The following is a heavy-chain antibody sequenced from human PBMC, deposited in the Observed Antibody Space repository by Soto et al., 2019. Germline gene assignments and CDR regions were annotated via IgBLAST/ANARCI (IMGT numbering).Heavy chain of an antibody. CDR1: GGSFSGYY. CDR2: INHSGST. J-gene: IGHJ4*02. V-gene: IGHV4-34*01. CDR3: ARVDEY. Sequence: SETLSLTCAVYGGSFSGYYWSWIRQPPGKGLEWIGEINHSGSTNYNPSLKSRVTMSVDKSKNQFSLILSSVTAADTAVYYCARVDEYWGQGTLVTVSS.